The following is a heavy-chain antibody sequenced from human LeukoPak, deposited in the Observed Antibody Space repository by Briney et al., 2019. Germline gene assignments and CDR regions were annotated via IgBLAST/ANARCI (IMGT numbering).Heavy chain of an antibody. D-gene: IGHD1-26*01. J-gene: IGHJ4*02. Sequence: ASVKVSCKASGYTFTGYYMHWVRQAPGQGLEWMGWINPNSGGTNYAQKFQGRVTMTRDTSISTAYMELSRLGSDDTAVYYCASPLIRYSGSYLWAYWGQGTLVTVSS. CDR3: ASPLIRYSGSYLWAY. CDR2: INPNSGGT. CDR1: GYTFTGYY. V-gene: IGHV1-2*02.